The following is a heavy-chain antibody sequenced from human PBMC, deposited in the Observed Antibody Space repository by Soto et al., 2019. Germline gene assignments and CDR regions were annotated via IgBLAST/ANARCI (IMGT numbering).Heavy chain of an antibody. CDR2: INPNSGGT. J-gene: IGHJ4*02. Sequence: SVKVSCKASGYTFTGYYMHWVRQAPGQGLEWMGWINPNSGGTNYAQKFQGRVTMTRDTSISTAYMELSRLRSDDTAVYYCEIDYLVGAWDYWGKVTLVTVSS. V-gene: IGHV1-2*02. D-gene: IGHD1-26*01. CDR1: GYTFTGYY. CDR3: EIDYLVGAWDY.